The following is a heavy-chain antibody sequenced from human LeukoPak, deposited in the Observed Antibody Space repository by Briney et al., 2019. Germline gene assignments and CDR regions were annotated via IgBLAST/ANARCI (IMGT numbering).Heavy chain of an antibody. J-gene: IGHJ4*02. CDR1: GGSISSYY. D-gene: IGHD6-13*01. CDR2: IYYSGST. Sequence: PSETLTLTCTASGGSISSYYWSWIRQPPGKGLEWIGYIYYSGSTNYNPSLRSRVTISVDTSKNQFSLKLSSVTAADTAVYYCARDPSAAARYFDFWGQGGLVGLSS. CDR3: ARDPSAAARYFDF. V-gene: IGHV4-59*01.